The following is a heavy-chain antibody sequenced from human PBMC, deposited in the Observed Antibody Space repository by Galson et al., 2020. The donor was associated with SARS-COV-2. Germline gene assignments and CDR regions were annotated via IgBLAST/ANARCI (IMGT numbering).Heavy chain of an antibody. CDR2: TYYRSKWYF. CDR3: ARRGGQFDGFDM. CDR1: GDSVSSDSVV. V-gene: IGHV6-1*01. D-gene: IGHD4-4*01. Sequence: QTLSLTCAISGDSVSSDSVVWNWIRQSPSRGLEWLGKTYYRSKWYFHYALSVKSRITINADSSKNQFSLQRNSVTPEDTGVYYCARRGGQFDGFDMWGQGTMVTVSS. J-gene: IGHJ3*02.